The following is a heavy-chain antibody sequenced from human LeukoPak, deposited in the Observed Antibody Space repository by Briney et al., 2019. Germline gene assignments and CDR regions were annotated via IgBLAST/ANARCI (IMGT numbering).Heavy chain of an antibody. Sequence: GGSLRLSCAASGFTFSSYAMSWVRQAPGKGLEWVSAISGSGGSTYYADSVKGRFTISRGNSKNTLYLQMNSLRAEDTAVYCCAKSPRIVGAIPNDYWGQGTLVTVSS. J-gene: IGHJ4*02. D-gene: IGHD1-26*01. CDR2: ISGSGGST. CDR3: AKSPRIVGAIPNDY. V-gene: IGHV3-23*01. CDR1: GFTFSSYA.